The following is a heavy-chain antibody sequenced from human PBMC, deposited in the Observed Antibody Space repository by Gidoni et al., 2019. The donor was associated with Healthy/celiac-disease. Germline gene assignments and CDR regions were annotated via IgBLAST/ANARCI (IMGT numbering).Heavy chain of an antibody. D-gene: IGHD6-19*01. J-gene: IGHJ4*02. CDR3: AVLPGIAVAGTPGQY. CDR2: IIPIIGIA. Sequence: QVQLVQSGAEVKKPGSSVKVSCKASGGPFSSYTISWVRQAPGQGLEWMGRIIPIIGIANYAQKFQGRVTITADKSTSTAYMELSSLRSEDTAVYYCAVLPGIAVAGTPGQYWGQGTLVTVSS. V-gene: IGHV1-69*02. CDR1: GGPFSSYT.